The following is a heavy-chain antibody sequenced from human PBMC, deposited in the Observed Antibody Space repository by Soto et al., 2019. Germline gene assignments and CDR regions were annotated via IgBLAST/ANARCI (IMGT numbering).Heavy chain of an antibody. CDR3: ARGNDDSDFDY. CDR2: IYSGGST. V-gene: IGHV3-53*04. J-gene: IGHJ4*02. D-gene: IGHD3-16*01. Sequence: PGGSLRLSCAASGFTVSSNYMSWVRQAPGKGLEWVSVIYSGGSTYYADSVKGRFTISRYNSKNTLYLQMNSLRAEDTAVYYCARGNDDSDFDYWGQGTLVTVPS. CDR1: GFTVSSNY.